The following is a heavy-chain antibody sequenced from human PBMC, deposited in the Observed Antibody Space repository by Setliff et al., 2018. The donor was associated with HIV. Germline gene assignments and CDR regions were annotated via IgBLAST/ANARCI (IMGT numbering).Heavy chain of an antibody. V-gene: IGHV1-2*02. CDR1: GYTFTGYH. CDR3: ARDTVRATFSDY. D-gene: IGHD1-26*01. Sequence: SVKVSCKASGYTFTGYHMHWVRQAPGQGLEWMGWINPNSGATNYAQKFQGRVTMTRDTSISTAYMELSSLRYDDTAVYYCARDTVRATFSDYWGQGTLVTVSS. CDR2: INPNSGAT. J-gene: IGHJ4*02.